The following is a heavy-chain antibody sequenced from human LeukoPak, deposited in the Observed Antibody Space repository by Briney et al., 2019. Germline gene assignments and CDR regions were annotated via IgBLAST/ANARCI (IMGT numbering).Heavy chain of an antibody. CDR2: ISGSGGST. D-gene: IGHD6-13*01. Sequence: GGSLRLSCAASGFTFNSYVMSWVRQAPGKGLEWVSAISGSGGSTYYADSVKGRFTISRDNSKDTLYLQMNSLRAEDTAVYYCTKDRRGPAAPDGDHWGQGTLVTVSS. V-gene: IGHV3-23*01. CDR3: TKDRRGPAAPDGDH. J-gene: IGHJ4*02. CDR1: GFTFNSYV.